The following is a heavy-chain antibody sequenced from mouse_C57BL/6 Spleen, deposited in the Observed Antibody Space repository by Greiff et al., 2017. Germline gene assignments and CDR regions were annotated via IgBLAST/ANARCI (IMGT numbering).Heavy chain of an antibody. J-gene: IGHJ2*01. V-gene: IGHV5-9-1*02. CDR2: ISGGGDYI. CDR3: TRELRRAFDY. CDR1: GFTFSSYA. Sequence: EVQVVESGEGLVKPGGSLKLSCAASGFTFSSYAMSWVRQTPEKRLEWIAYISGGGDYIYYADTVKGRFTISRDNARNTLYLQMSSLKSEDTAMYYGTRELRRAFDYWGQGTTLTVSS. D-gene: IGHD2-4*01.